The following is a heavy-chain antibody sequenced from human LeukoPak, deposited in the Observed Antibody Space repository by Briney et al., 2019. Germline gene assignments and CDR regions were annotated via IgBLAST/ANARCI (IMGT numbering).Heavy chain of an antibody. J-gene: IGHJ3*02. CDR1: GYTFTSYG. V-gene: IGHV1-18*01. CDR2: ISAYNGNT. D-gene: IGHD4-23*01. Sequence: ASVNVSCKASGYTFTSYGISWVRQAPGQGLEWMGWISAYNGNTNYAQKLQGRVTMTTDTSTSTAYMELRSLRSDDTAVYYCARDGTTVVTRDAFDIWGQGTMVTVSS. CDR3: ARDGTTVVTRDAFDI.